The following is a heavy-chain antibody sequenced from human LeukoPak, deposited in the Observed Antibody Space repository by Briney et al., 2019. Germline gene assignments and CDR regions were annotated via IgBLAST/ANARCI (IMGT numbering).Heavy chain of an antibody. Sequence: ASVKVSCKTSGDSFVNYGISWVRQAPGQGLEWIAWISGHNGNWNEAQQVQGRVTVTTDTSAGTAYMELTRLTSDDTAVYYCARHLSIVVTSATDYWGQRTLVTVSS. CDR2: ISGHNGNW. J-gene: IGHJ4*02. CDR1: GDSFVNYG. V-gene: IGHV1-18*01. D-gene: IGHD2-15*01. CDR3: ARHLSIVVTSATDY.